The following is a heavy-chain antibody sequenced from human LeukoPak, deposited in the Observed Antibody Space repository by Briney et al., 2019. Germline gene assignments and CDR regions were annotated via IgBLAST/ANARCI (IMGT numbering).Heavy chain of an antibody. Sequence: PGGSLRLSCAASGFTFSNYWMSWVRQAPGKGLEWVANIEQDGSEKYYVDSVKGRFTISRDNAKNSLYLQVNSLRAEDTAVYFCARANGSYLAYYMDVWGKGTTVTVSS. J-gene: IGHJ6*03. V-gene: IGHV3-7*01. CDR2: IEQDGSEK. CDR3: ARANGSYLAYYMDV. CDR1: GFTFSNYW. D-gene: IGHD1-26*01.